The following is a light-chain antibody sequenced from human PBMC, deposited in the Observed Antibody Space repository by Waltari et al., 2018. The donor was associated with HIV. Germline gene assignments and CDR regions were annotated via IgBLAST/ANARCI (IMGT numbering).Light chain of an antibody. CDR2: AAS. CDR3: QQYYSSSIT. CDR1: QGITNS. J-gene: IGKJ2*01. Sequence: DIKMTQPPSSLLASVGDRVATPCRASQGITNSLAWYQHKLGKAPKLLLYAASRMESGFSSRFSGSGSGTDFTLTISSLQPGDFATYYCQQYYSSSITFGQGTKLEIK. V-gene: IGKV1-NL1*01.